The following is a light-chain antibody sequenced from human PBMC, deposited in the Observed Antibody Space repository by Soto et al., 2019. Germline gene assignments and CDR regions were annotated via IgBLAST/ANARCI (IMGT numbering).Light chain of an antibody. CDR3: SSYAGSSVFAV. Sequence: QSALTQPPSASGSPGQSVTISCTGTSSDIGAYNYVSWYRQHPGKAPELIISEVSKRSSGVPDRFSGSKSGNTASLTVSGLQAEDEAEYHCSSYAGSSVFAVFGGGTKLTV. CDR2: EVS. CDR1: SSDIGAYNY. V-gene: IGLV2-8*01. J-gene: IGLJ3*02.